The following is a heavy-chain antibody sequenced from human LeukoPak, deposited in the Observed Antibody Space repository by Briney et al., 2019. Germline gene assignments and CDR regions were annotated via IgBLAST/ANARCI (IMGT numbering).Heavy chain of an antibody. Sequence: SQTLSLTCTVSGGSISSGSYYWSWIRQPAGKGLEWIGRIYTSGSTNYNPSLKSRVTISVDTSKNQFSLNLSSVTAADTAVYYCASLSWYYYDSSGSHDAFDIWGQGTMVTVSS. V-gene: IGHV4-61*02. CDR1: GGSISSGSYY. J-gene: IGHJ3*02. CDR2: IYTSGST. CDR3: ASLSWYYYDSSGSHDAFDI. D-gene: IGHD3-22*01.